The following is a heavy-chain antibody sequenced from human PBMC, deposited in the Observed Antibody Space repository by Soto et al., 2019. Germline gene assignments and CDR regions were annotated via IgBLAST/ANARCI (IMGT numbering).Heavy chain of an antibody. D-gene: IGHD3-16*01. Sequence: QVQLVESGGGVVQPGRSLRLSCAASGFTFSSYGMHWVRQAPGKGLEWVAVISYDGSNKYYADSVKGRFTISRDNSKNTLYLQMNSLRAEDTAVYYCAKDGGVAALIYYYYGMDVWGQGTTVTVSS. CDR3: AKDGGVAALIYYYYGMDV. V-gene: IGHV3-30*18. CDR1: GFTFSSYG. J-gene: IGHJ6*02. CDR2: ISYDGSNK.